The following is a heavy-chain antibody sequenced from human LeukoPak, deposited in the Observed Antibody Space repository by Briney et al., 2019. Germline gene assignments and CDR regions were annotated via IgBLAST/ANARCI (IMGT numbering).Heavy chain of an antibody. CDR1: GGSISSGGYS. CDR3: ARHVTISGPYDASDI. CDR2: IYYSGGT. D-gene: IGHD5-24*01. V-gene: IGHV4-61*08. J-gene: IGHJ3*02. Sequence: SETLSLTCAVSGGSISSGGYSWSWIRQPPGKGLEWIGYIYYSGGTDYNPSLKSRVTISVDTSKNQFSLKLRSVTAADTAVYYCARHVTISGPYDASDIWGQGTMVTVSP.